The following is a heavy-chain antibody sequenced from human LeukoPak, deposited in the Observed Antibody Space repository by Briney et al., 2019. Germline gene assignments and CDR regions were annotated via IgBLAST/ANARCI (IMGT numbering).Heavy chain of an antibody. CDR1: GFTFSSYA. D-gene: IGHD6-13*01. CDR2: ISGSGGST. J-gene: IGHJ6*02. Sequence: GGSLRLSCAASGFTFSSYAMSWVRQAPGKGLEWVSAISGSGGSTYYADSVKGRLTISRDNSKNTLYLQMNSLRAEDTAVYYCAKDRWYSSSWYGEGYYYYYGMDVWGQGTTVTVSS. V-gene: IGHV3-23*01. CDR3: AKDRWYSSSWYGEGYYYYYGMDV.